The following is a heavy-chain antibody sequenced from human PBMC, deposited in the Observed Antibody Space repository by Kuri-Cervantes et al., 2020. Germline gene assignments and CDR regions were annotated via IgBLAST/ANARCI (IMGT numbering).Heavy chain of an antibody. D-gene: IGHD3-22*01. CDR3: ARVTWGDDSSGSPSDY. V-gene: IGHV3-48*01. CDR2: ISSSSSTI. J-gene: IGHJ4*02. Sequence: LSLTCAASGFTFSSYSMNWVRQAPGKGLEWVSYISSSSSTIYYADSVKGRFTISRDNAKNTLYLQMNSLRAEDTAVYYCARVTWGDDSSGSPSDYWGQGTLVTVSS. CDR1: GFTFSSYS.